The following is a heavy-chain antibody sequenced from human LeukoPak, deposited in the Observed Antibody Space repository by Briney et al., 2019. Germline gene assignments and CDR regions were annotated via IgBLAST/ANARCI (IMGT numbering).Heavy chain of an antibody. CDR2: ISGSGGST. CDR1: AFTFSSYA. CDR3: AKTRIAVAGPYYFDY. Sequence: GGSLRLSCAASAFTFSSYAMSWVRQAPGKGLEWVSAISGSGGSTYYADSVKGRFTISRDNSKNTLYLQMNSLRAEDTAVYYCAKTRIAVAGPYYFDYWGQGTLVTVSS. V-gene: IGHV3-23*01. D-gene: IGHD6-19*01. J-gene: IGHJ4*02.